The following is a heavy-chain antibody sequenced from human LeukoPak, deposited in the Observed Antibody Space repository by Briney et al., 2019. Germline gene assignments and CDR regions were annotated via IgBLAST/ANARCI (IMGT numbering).Heavy chain of an antibody. Sequence: ASVKVSCKASGYTFTSYYMHWVRQATGQGLEWMGIINPSGGSTSYAQKFQGRVTMTRDTSTSTVYMELSSLGSEDTAVYYCARPQLAAAAPERGYFQHWGQGTLVTVSS. CDR2: INPSGGST. CDR3: ARPQLAAAAPERGYFQH. J-gene: IGHJ1*01. CDR1: GYTFTSYY. V-gene: IGHV1-46*01. D-gene: IGHD6-13*01.